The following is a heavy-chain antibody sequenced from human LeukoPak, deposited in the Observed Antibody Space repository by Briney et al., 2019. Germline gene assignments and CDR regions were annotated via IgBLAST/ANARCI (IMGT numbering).Heavy chain of an antibody. V-gene: IGHV3-21*01. Sequence: GGSLRLSCAASGFTFSSYSINWVRQAPGKGLEWVSSISSSSSYIYYADSVKGRFTISRDNAKNSLYLQMNSLRAEDTAVYYCARVEMATIASYWGQGTLVTVSS. CDR1: GFTFSSYS. D-gene: IGHD5-24*01. CDR3: ARVEMATIASY. CDR2: ISSSSSYI. J-gene: IGHJ4*02.